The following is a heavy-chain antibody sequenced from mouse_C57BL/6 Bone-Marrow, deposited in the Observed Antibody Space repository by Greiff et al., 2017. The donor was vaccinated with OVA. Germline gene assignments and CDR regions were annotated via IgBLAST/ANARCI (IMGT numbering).Heavy chain of an antibody. V-gene: IGHV1-53*01. CDR2: INPSNGGT. Sequence: QVQLQQPGTELVKPGASVKLSCKASGYTFTSYWMHWVKQRPGQGLEWIGNINPSNGGTNYNEKFKSKATLTVDKSSSTAYMQLSSLTSEDSAVYYGARDYYGSIPYYYAMDYWGQGTSVTVSS. J-gene: IGHJ4*01. CDR3: ARDYYGSIPYYYAMDY. D-gene: IGHD1-1*01. CDR1: GYTFTSYW.